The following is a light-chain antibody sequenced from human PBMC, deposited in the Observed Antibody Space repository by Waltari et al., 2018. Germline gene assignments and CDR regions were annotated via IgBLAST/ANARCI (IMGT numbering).Light chain of an antibody. J-gene: IGLJ2*01. Sequence: SDELTQPPSVSVSPGQTATITCPGHKFGEKFASWYQQKPGQSPVLVIYQDTKRPSGIPERFSGSNSGNTATLTISGTQAMDEADYYCQAWDTSTPVIFGGGTKLTVL. CDR2: QDT. CDR3: QAWDTSTPVI. V-gene: IGLV3-1*01. CDR1: KFGEKF.